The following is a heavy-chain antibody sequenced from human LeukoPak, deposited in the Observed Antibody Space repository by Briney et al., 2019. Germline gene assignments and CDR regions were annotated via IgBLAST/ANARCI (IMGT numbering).Heavy chain of an antibody. J-gene: IGHJ6*03. CDR2: MNPNSGNT. Sequence: ASVKVSCKASGYTFTSYDINWVRQATGQGLEWMGWMNPNSGNTGYAQKFQGRVTITRNTSISTACMELSSLRSEDTAVYYCARARSLRHYYYYMDVWGKGTTVTVSS. D-gene: IGHD5-12*01. CDR3: ARARSLRHYYYYMDV. V-gene: IGHV1-8*03. CDR1: GYTFTSYD.